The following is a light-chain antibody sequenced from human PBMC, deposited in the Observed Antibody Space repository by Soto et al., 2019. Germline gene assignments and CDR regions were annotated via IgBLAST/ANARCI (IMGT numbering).Light chain of an antibody. J-gene: IGLJ3*02. Sequence: QSVLTQPPSLSGAPGQRVTISCTGSSSNIGAGYDVHWYQQFPGTAPKLLIYGNNNRPSGVPDRFSGSKSGTSASLAITGLQAEDEADYYCQSYDSSLSGSKVFGGGTKLTVL. V-gene: IGLV1-40*01. CDR1: SSNIGAGYD. CDR2: GNN. CDR3: QSYDSSLSGSKV.